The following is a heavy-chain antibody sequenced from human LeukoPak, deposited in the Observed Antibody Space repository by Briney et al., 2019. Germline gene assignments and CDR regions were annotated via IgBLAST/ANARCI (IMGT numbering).Heavy chain of an antibody. Sequence: ASETLSLTCTVSGGSISSYYWSWIRQPAGKGLEWIGRIYTSGSTNYNPSLKSRVTMSVGTSKNQFSLKLSSVTAADTAVYYCARHQERWYSSGLNPIDYWGQGTLVTVSS. CDR2: IYTSGST. CDR1: GGSISSYY. CDR3: ARHQERWYSSGLNPIDY. J-gene: IGHJ4*02. D-gene: IGHD3-22*01. V-gene: IGHV4-4*07.